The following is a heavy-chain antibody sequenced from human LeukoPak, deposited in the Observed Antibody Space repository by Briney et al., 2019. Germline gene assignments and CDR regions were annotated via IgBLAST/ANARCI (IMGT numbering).Heavy chain of an antibody. J-gene: IGHJ4*02. D-gene: IGHD6-13*01. V-gene: IGHV1-2*02. CDR2: INPNSGGT. Sequence: ASVKVSCKASGYTFTGYYIHWVRQAPGQGLEWMAWINPNSGGTNYAQKFQGRVTMTTDTSISTAYMELNSLRSDDTALYYCTRGIAAPNYFDNWGQGTLVTVSS. CDR1: GYTFTGYY. CDR3: TRGIAAPNYFDN.